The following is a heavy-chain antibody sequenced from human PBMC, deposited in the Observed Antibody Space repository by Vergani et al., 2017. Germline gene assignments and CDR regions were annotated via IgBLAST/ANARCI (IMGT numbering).Heavy chain of an antibody. CDR2: IFSNDEK. Sequence: QESGPGLVKPSETLSLTCTVSGFSLSNARMGVSWIRQPPGKALEWLAHIFSNDEKSYSTSLKSRLTISKDTSKSQVVLTMTNMDPVDTATYYCARIFGWNYFDYWGQGTLVTVSS. D-gene: IGHD3-10*01. CDR1: GFSLSNARMG. J-gene: IGHJ4*02. V-gene: IGHV2-26*01. CDR3: ARIFGWNYFDY.